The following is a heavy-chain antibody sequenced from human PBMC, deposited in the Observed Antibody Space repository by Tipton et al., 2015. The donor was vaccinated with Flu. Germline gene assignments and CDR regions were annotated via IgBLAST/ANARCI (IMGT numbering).Heavy chain of an antibody. J-gene: IGHJ4*01. Sequence: SLRLSCAASGFTFSSYSMNWVRQAPGKGLEWVSSISSSSSYIYYADSVKGRFTISRDNARNTLYLQMNSLRDEDTAAYYCASGPTAWYGYFNFWGHGTLVTVSS. D-gene: IGHD6-13*01. CDR1: GFTFSSYS. CDR3: ASGPTAWYGYFNF. CDR2: ISSSSSYI. V-gene: IGHV3-21*01.